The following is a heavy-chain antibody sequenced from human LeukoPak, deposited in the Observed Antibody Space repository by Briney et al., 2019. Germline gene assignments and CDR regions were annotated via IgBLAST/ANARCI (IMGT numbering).Heavy chain of an antibody. J-gene: IGHJ4*02. V-gene: IGHV4-59*03. CDR3: AEGYNPYYFDY. CDR1: RGSISDYY. Sequence: SETLSLTCTVSRGSISDYYWSWIRQPPGKGLDWIGYINYSGSTNYNPSLKTRVTISIDTSKNQFSLKLSSVTAADTAVYYCAEGYNPYYFDYWGQGALVTVS. CDR2: INYSGST. D-gene: IGHD1-14*01.